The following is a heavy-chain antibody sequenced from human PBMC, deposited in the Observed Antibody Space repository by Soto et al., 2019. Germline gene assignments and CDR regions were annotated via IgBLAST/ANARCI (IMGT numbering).Heavy chain of an antibody. CDR1: GFTFNSYA. CDR2: ISSRGGRT. J-gene: IGHJ4*02. V-gene: IGHV3-23*01. CDR3: AKDHGPYGDGLDY. D-gene: IGHD4-17*01. Sequence: EVQLLESGGGLVQPGGSLRLSCAASGFTFNSYAMSWVRQAPGKGLEWVSAISSRGGRTHYADSVKGRFTISRDNSMNTLYLQVNSLRAEDTAVYYCAKDHGPYGDGLDYWGQGTLVTVSS.